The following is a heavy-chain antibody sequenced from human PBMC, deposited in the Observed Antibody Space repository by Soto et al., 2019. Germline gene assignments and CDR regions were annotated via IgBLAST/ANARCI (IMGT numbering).Heavy chain of an antibody. CDR3: ARISIAVAGRYYFDY. CDR1: GFTFSSYG. CDR2: ISYDGSNK. J-gene: IGHJ4*02. Sequence: QVQLVESGGGVVQPGRSLRLSCAASGFTFSSYGMHWVRQAPGKGLEWVAVISYDGSNKYYADSVKGRFTISSDNSKNTLYLQMNSLRAEDTAVYYCARISIAVAGRYYFDYWGQGTLVTVSS. V-gene: IGHV3-30*03. D-gene: IGHD6-19*01.